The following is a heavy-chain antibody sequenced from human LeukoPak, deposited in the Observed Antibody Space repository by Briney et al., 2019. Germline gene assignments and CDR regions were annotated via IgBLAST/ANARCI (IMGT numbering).Heavy chain of an antibody. CDR3: ARGTGTYAHAFDI. CDR1: GFTFSNYA. D-gene: IGHD1-26*01. V-gene: IGHV3-74*01. CDR2: INSDGLST. Sequence: HRGGSLRLSCAASGFTFSNYAMHWVRQVPGKGLVWVSRINSDGLSTSYADSVKGRFTISRDNVKNTLYLQVNSLRAEDTAVFYCARGTGTYAHAFDIWGQGTMVTVSS. J-gene: IGHJ3*02.